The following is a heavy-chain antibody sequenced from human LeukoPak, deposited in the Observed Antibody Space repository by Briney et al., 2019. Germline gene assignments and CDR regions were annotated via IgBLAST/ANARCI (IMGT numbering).Heavy chain of an antibody. V-gene: IGHV4-39*01. D-gene: IGHD3-22*01. Sequence: PSETLSLTCTVSGGSISSSSYYWGWIRQPPGKGLEWIGSIYYSGSTYYNPSLKSRVTISVDTSKNQFSLKLSSVTAADTAVYYCASGTYYYDRSGYLRFPFDYWGQGTLVTVSS. CDR1: GGSISSSSYY. CDR3: ASGTYYYDRSGYLRFPFDY. CDR2: IYYSGST. J-gene: IGHJ4*02.